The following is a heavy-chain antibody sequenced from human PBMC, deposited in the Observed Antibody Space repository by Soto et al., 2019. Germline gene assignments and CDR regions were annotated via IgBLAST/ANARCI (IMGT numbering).Heavy chain of an antibody. J-gene: IGHJ6*02. CDR3: SRHISNFRFYFYALDV. D-gene: IGHD2-21*01. V-gene: IGHV5-10-1*01. Sequence: GESLKISCKGSGYSFAGYWITWVRQKPGKGLEWMGRIDLRDSQTYYSPPLRGHVTISANKSITTVFLQWSSQRASDTAMYHCSRHISNFRFYFYALDVWGQGTTVTVSS. CDR2: IDLRDSQT. CDR1: GYSFAGYW.